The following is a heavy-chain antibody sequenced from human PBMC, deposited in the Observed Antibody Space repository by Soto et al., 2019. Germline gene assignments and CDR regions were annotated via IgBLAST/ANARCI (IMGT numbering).Heavy chain of an antibody. CDR3: ARRDGYNYFHF. CDR1: GFTFSDSY. CDR2: ISSTSSFT. Sequence: QVQLVESGGGLVKPGGSLRLSCVASGFTFSDSYMSWVRQAPGKGLEWVSYISSTSSFTDYAESVKGRFIISRDNAKNSLFPQMNSLRAEDTALYYCARRDGYNYFHFWGQGTLVSVSS. D-gene: IGHD5-12*01. J-gene: IGHJ4*02. V-gene: IGHV3-11*06.